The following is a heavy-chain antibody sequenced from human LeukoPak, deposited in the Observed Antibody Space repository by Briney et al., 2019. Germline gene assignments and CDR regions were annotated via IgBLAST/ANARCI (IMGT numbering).Heavy chain of an antibody. V-gene: IGHV3-66*01. Sequence: GGSLRLSCAASEFSVGSNYMTWVRQAPGKGLEWVSLIYSGGSTYYADSVTGRFTISRDNSKNTLYLQMNSLRAGDTAVYYCARAKPKNMVRGLIMRRESRYYFDYWGQGTLVTVSS. D-gene: IGHD3-10*01. J-gene: IGHJ4*02. CDR3: ARAKPKNMVRGLIMRRESRYYFDY. CDR2: IYSGGST. CDR1: EFSVGSNY.